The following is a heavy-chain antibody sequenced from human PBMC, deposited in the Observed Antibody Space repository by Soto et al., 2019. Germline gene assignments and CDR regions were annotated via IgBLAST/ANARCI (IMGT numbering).Heavy chain of an antibody. CDR2: IWYDGSNK. CDR1: GFTFSSYG. V-gene: IGHV3-33*01. D-gene: IGHD6-25*01. J-gene: IGHJ6*02. CDR3: ARPWESSGPYYGMDV. Sequence: QVQLVESGGGVVQPGRSLRLSCAASGFTFSSYGMHWVRQAPGKGLEWVAVIWYDGSNKYYADSVKGRFTISRDNSKNTLYLQMNSLRAEATAVYYCARPWESSGPYYGMDVWGQGTTVTVSS.